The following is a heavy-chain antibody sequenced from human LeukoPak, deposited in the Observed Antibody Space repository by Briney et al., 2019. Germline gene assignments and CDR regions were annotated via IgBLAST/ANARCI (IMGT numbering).Heavy chain of an antibody. V-gene: IGHV3-48*03. D-gene: IGHD3-10*01. CDR1: GFTFSSYE. J-gene: IGHJ4*02. CDR3: ARDSLNSGTYYNLPFDY. Sequence: GGSLRLSCAASGFTFSSYEMNWVRQAPGKGLEWVSYISGGGSTMYYADSVKGRFTISRDNAKNSLYLQMNSLRAEDTAVYYSARDSLNSGTYYNLPFDYWGQGTLVTVSS. CDR2: ISGGGSTM.